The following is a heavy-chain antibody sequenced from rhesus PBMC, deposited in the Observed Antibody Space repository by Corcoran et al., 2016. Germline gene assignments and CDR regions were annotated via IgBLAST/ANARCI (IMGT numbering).Heavy chain of an antibody. Sequence: EVQLVQYAAAEKRPGEPLTNSCTTSGSSSSCYWFSCVRPLPGRVREGRGAMVPSDSYTRYSPAFQGQCTNTAEKSIRTADLQWISLQASDSATYYCAKGTYYYSGTDDYWGQGVLVTVSS. CDR2: MVPSDSYT. V-gene: IGHV5-2*01. CDR1: GSSSSCYW. J-gene: IGHJ4*01. D-gene: IGHD3-16*01. CDR3: AKGTYYYSGTDDY.